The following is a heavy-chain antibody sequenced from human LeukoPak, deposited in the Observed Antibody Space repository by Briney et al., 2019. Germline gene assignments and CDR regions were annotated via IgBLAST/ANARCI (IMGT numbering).Heavy chain of an antibody. J-gene: IGHJ4*02. Sequence: SETLSLTCAVYGGSFSGYYWSWIRQPPGKGLEWIGEINHSGSTNYNPSLKSRVTISVDTSKNQFSLKLSSVTAADTVVYYCAILAPEPLDYWGQGTLVTVSS. CDR3: AILAPEPLDY. D-gene: IGHD1-14*01. CDR1: GGSFSGYY. V-gene: IGHV4-34*01. CDR2: INHSGST.